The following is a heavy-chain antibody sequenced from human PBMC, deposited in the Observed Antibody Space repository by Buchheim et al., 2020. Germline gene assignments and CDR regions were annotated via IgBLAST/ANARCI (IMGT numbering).Heavy chain of an antibody. J-gene: IGHJ6*02. CDR1: GFTFSNYA. V-gene: IGHV3-23*01. Sequence: EVQLLESGGGLVQPGGSLRLSCAASGFTFSNYAMSWVRQAPGQGLEWVSSISDSGGSTYYADSVQGRFTISRDNSKNTLYLQMNSLRAEDAAVYYCAKADGSLPYGMGVWGQGTT. CDR3: AKADGSLPYGMGV. CDR2: ISDSGGST. D-gene: IGHD3-10*01.